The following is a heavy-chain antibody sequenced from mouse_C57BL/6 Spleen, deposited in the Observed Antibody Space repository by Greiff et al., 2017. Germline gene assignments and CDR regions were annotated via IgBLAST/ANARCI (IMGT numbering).Heavy chain of an antibody. CDR3: ARAGYDWGFAY. CDR1: GYSITSGYD. J-gene: IGHJ3*01. D-gene: IGHD2-4*01. Sequence: EVQLVESGPGMVKPSQSLSLTCTVTGYSITSGYDWHWIRHFPGNKLEWMGYISYSGSTNYNPSLNSRISITHDKSKNHFFLKLNSVTTEDTATYYCARAGYDWGFAYWGQGTLVTVSA. V-gene: IGHV3-1*01. CDR2: ISYSGST.